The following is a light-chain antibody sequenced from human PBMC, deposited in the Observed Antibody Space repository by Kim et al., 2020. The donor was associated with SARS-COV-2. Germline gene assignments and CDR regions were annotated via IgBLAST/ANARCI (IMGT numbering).Light chain of an antibody. J-gene: IGLJ2*01. CDR1: SSNIGSKY. Sequence: GEPVHITCTSMSSNIGSKYAFCYRQPPGTAPKHLIYRNSHRPSGVPARFSGSKSGTSASLAISGLRSEDEADYYCAAWDDSLSGVVFGGGTQLTVL. CDR3: AAWDDSLSGVV. CDR2: RNS. V-gene: IGLV1-47*01.